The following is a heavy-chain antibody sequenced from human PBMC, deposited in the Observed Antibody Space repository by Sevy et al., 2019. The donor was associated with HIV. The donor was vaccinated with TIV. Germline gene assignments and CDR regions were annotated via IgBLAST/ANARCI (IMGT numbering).Heavy chain of an antibody. V-gene: IGHV4-61*02. Sequence: SETLSLTCTVSGGSFSSSSYYWNWIRQPAGRGLEWIGRIYTSGSTNYNPSLKSRVTMSVDTSKNQFSLKLSSVIAADTAVYYCAGRIAVAAFDYWGQGNLVTVSS. CDR3: AGRIAVAAFDY. CDR2: IYTSGST. CDR1: GGSFSSSSYY. D-gene: IGHD6-19*01. J-gene: IGHJ4*02.